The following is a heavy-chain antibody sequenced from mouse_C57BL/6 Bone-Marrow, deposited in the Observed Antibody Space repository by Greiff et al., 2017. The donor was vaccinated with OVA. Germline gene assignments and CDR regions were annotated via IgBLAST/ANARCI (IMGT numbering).Heavy chain of an antibody. CDR1: GYTFTDYY. CDR3: ARGGIYYYGWYFDV. D-gene: IGHD1-1*01. CDR2: INPYNGGT. J-gene: IGHJ1*03. V-gene: IGHV1-19*01. Sequence: VQLQQSGPVLVKPGASVKMSCKASGYTFTDYYMNWVKQSHGKSLEWIGVINPYNGGTSYNQKFKGKATLTVDKSSSTAYMELNSLTSEDSAVYYCARGGIYYYGWYFDVWGTGTTVTVSS.